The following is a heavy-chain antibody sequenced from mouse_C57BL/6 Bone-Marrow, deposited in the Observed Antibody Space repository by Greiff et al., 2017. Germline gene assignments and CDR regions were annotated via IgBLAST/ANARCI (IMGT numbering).Heavy chain of an antibody. Sequence: EVMLVESGGGLVKPGGSLKLSCAASGFTFSSYAMSRVRQTPEKGVEWVATISGGGSYTYYPDNVKGRFTISRDNAKNNLYLQMSHLKSEDTAMYYCARALWHWYFDVWGTGTTVTVSS. V-gene: IGHV5-4*03. CDR1: GFTFSSYA. D-gene: IGHD1-1*01. J-gene: IGHJ1*03. CDR2: ISGGGSYT. CDR3: ARALWHWYFDV.